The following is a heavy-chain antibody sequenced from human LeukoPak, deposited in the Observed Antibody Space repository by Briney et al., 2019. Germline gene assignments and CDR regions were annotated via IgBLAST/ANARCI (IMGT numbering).Heavy chain of an antibody. CDR3: ARMELNGMDV. Sequence: SGGGVVQPGRPLRLSCAASGFTFSSYAMHWVRQAPGKGLEWVAVISYDGSNKYYADSVRGRFTISRDNSKNTLYLQMNSLRAEDTAVYYCARMELNGMDVWGQGTTVTVSS. V-gene: IGHV3-30-3*01. J-gene: IGHJ6*02. CDR1: GFTFSSYA. CDR2: ISYDGSNK. D-gene: IGHD1-26*01.